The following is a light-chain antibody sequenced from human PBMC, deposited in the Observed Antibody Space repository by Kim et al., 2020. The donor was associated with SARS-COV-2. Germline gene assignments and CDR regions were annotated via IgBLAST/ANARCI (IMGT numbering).Light chain of an antibody. CDR2: AAS. Sequence: ASVGDRVTITGRASQDISNYLAWYQQKPGKVPKLLIYAASTLQSGVPSRFSGSGSGTDFTLTITSLQPEDIATYYCQKYSSAPLTFGGGTKVDIK. CDR3: QKYSSAPLT. J-gene: IGKJ4*01. CDR1: QDISNY. V-gene: IGKV1-27*01.